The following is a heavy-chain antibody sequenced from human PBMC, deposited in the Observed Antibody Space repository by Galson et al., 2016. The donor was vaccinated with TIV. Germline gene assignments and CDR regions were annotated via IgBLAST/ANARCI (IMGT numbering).Heavy chain of an antibody. CDR2: ISGGGGST. CDR1: GFTFSSHA. J-gene: IGHJ4*02. D-gene: IGHD3-22*01. CDR3: AKIDSSGYNYGGRFVY. Sequence: SLRLSCAASGFTFSSHAITWVRQAPGKGLEWISAISGGGGSTYHTDSVKGRFTISRENSKTTVFLQMNSLRVEDTAVYYCAKIDSSGYNYGGRFVYWGQGTLVTVSS. V-gene: IGHV3-23*01.